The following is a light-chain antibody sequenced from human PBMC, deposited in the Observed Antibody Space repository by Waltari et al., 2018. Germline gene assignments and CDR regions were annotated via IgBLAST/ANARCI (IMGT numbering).Light chain of an antibody. Sequence: QSALTQPPSASGSPGPSVTISCTGTSSEVGGYNYVSWYQQPPGKAPKLMIYEVSKRPSGVPDRFSGSKSVNTAALTVAGLQAEDEADYYCSSYAGSNNFVVFGGGTKLTVL. CDR1: SSEVGGYNY. J-gene: IGLJ2*01. V-gene: IGLV2-8*01. CDR3: SSYAGSNNFVV. CDR2: EVS.